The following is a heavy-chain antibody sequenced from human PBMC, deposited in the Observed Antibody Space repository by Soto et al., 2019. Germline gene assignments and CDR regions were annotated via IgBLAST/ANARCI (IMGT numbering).Heavy chain of an antibody. V-gene: IGHV3-33*08. J-gene: IGHJ6*02. CDR1: GFPLEKYG. Sequence: GGSLRLSCAVSGFPLEKYGMNWVRQAPGKGLEWVAVIWYDGSNKYYADSVKGRFTISRDNSKNTLYLQMNSLRAEDTAVYYCARGITIFGAYYYGMDVWGQGTTVTVSS. CDR2: IWYDGSNK. CDR3: ARGITIFGAYYYGMDV. D-gene: IGHD3-3*01.